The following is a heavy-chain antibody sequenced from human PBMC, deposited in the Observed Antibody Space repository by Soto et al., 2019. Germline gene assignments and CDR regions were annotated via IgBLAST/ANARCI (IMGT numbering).Heavy chain of an antibody. J-gene: IGHJ6*02. D-gene: IGHD6-19*01. CDR3: ARHSISALAGTDYYYYAMSV. Sequence: PGGSLRLSCAASGFTLGTYSMNWVRQAPGRGLERVSYISGSSSTIYYAESVKGRFTISRDNAENSLHLQMNSLRDEDTAVYYCARHSISALAGTDYYYYAMSVWGQGTTVTVSS. V-gene: IGHV3-48*02. CDR2: ISGSSSTI. CDR1: GFTLGTYS.